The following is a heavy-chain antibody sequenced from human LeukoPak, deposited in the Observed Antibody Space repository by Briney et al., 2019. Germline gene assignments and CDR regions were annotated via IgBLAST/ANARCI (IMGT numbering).Heavy chain of an antibody. CDR1: GFTFSNAW. CDR3: TTDLLTYYDFWSGYYQPTDY. CDR2: ICGSVSGSGDCT. D-gene: IGHD3-3*01. J-gene: IGHJ4*02. V-gene: IGHV3-23*01. Sequence: GGSLRLSCAASGFTFSNAWMSWVRQAPGKGLEWVSEICGSVSGSGDCTHYADSVKGRFTISRDNSKKTLYLQMNSLKTEDTAVYYCTTDLLTYYDFWSGYYQPTDYWGQGTLVTVSS.